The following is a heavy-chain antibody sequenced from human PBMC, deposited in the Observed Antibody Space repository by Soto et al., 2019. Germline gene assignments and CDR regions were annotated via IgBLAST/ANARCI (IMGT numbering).Heavy chain of an antibody. CDR1: VVSFSGYY. Sequence: PSETLSLTCAVYVVSFSGYYWSWIRQPPGKGLEWIGEINHSGSTNYNPSLKSRVTISVDTSKNQFSLKLSSVTAADTAVYYCARERIAAAATNWFDPLGQGPLFTVSS. V-gene: IGHV4-34*01. CDR2: INHSGST. J-gene: IGHJ5*02. CDR3: ARERIAAAATNWFDP. D-gene: IGHD6-13*01.